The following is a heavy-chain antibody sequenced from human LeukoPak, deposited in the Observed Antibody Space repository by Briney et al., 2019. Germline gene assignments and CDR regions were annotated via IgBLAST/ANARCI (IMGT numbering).Heavy chain of an antibody. Sequence: GESLKISCAVSGSTFSGFWMSWSRQAPGKGLEWVASINSDGSEGYYADVVKGRFTISRDNAKNSLYLQINSLRAEDTAVYYCARSSYSSSSSVWGQGTMVTVSS. CDR1: GSTFSGFW. J-gene: IGHJ3*01. CDR3: ARSSYSSSSSV. D-gene: IGHD6-6*01. V-gene: IGHV3-7*03. CDR2: INSDGSEG.